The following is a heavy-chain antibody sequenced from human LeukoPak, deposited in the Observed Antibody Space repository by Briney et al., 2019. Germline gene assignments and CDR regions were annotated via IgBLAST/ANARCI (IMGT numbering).Heavy chain of an antibody. V-gene: IGHV4-59*01. CDR2: IYYSGST. D-gene: IGHD5-12*01. Sequence: SETLSLTCTVSGSSISSYYWSWIRQPPGKGLEWIGYIYYSGSTNYNPSLKSRVTISVDTSKNQFSLKLSSVTAADTAVYYCARDGGKKIVATTNPHYYYYYGMDVWGQGTTVTVSS. CDR3: ARDGGKKIVATTNPHYYYYYGMDV. J-gene: IGHJ6*02. CDR1: GSSISSYY.